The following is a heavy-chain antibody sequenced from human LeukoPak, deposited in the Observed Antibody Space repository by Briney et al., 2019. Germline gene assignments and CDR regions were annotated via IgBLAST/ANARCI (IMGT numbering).Heavy chain of an antibody. V-gene: IGHV4-34*01. CDR1: GGSFSGYY. D-gene: IGHD3-3*01. Sequence: PSETLSLTCAVYGGSFSGYYWSWIRQPPGKGLEWIGEINHSGSTNYNPSLKSRVTISVDTSKNQFSLKLSSVTAADTAVYYCARGRDDDFWSGYLYYFDYWGQGTLVTVSS. CDR2: INHSGST. J-gene: IGHJ4*02. CDR3: ARGRDDDFWSGYLYYFDY.